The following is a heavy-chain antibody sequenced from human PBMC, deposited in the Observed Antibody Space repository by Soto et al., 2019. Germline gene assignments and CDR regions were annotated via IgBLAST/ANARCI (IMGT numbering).Heavy chain of an antibody. V-gene: IGHV1-24*01. D-gene: IGHD3-16*02. Sequence: ASVKVSCKVSGYTLTELSMHWVRQAPGKGLEWMGGFDPEDGETIYAQKFQGRVTMTEDTSTDTAYMELSSLRSDDTASYYCARAGLLFSGPYRPSRFDYWGLGTLVTVSS. CDR3: ARAGLLFSGPYRPSRFDY. CDR1: GYTLTELS. J-gene: IGHJ4*02. CDR2: FDPEDGET.